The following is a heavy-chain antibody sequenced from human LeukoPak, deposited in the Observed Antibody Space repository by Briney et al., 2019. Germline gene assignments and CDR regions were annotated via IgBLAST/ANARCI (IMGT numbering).Heavy chain of an antibody. CDR1: GFTFSDHY. D-gene: IGHD3-22*01. Sequence: GGSLRLSCAASGFTFSDHYMDWVRQAPGKGLEWVGRIKSKTDGGTTDYAAPVKGRFTISGDDSKNTLYLQMNSLKTEDTAVYYCTTDRGRVWTYYYDSSGYYHGDYWGQGTLVTVSS. J-gene: IGHJ4*02. CDR3: TTDRGRVWTYYYDSSGYYHGDY. V-gene: IGHV3-15*01. CDR2: IKSKTDGGTT.